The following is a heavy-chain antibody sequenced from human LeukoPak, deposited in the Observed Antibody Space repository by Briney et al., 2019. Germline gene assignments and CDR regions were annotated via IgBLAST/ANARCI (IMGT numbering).Heavy chain of an antibody. Sequence: GGSLRLSCAASGFTFSSYAMSWVRQAPGKGLEWVSAISGSGGSTYYADSVKGRFTISRDNAKNSLYLQMNYLRVEDTAVYYCANLKPPAPDGLDIWGQGTLITVSS. D-gene: IGHD1-14*01. CDR2: ISGSGGST. J-gene: IGHJ3*02. CDR3: ANLKPPAPDGLDI. V-gene: IGHV3-23*01. CDR1: GFTFSSYA.